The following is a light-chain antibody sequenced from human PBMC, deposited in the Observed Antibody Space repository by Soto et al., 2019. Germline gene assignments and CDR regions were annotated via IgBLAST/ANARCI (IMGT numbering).Light chain of an antibody. CDR1: QSISSW. J-gene: IGKJ1*01. CDR3: QQGWT. Sequence: DILMTQSPSTLSASVGDRVTITCRASQSISSWLAWYQQKPGKAPKLLIYDASSLESGVPSRFSGSGSGTEFTLTISSLQPDDFATYYCQQGWTFGQGTKVEIK. CDR2: DAS. V-gene: IGKV1-5*01.